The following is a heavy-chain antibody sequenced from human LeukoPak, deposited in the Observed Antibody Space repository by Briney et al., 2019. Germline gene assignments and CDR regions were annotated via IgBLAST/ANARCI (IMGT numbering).Heavy chain of an antibody. Sequence: GASVKVSCKASGYTFTSYGISWVRQAPGQGLEWMGWISAYNGNTNYAQKLQGRVTMTTDTSTSTAYMGLRSLRSDDTAVYYCARVQLRANGYYMDVWGKGTTVTVSS. V-gene: IGHV1-18*01. CDR2: ISAYNGNT. J-gene: IGHJ6*03. CDR3: ARVQLRANGYYMDV. D-gene: IGHD1-1*01. CDR1: GYTFTSYG.